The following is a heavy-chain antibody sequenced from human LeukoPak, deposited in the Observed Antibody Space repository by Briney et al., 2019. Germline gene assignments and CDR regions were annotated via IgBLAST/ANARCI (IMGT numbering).Heavy chain of an antibody. V-gene: IGHV3-48*03. Sequence: PGGSLRLSCAASGFTFSVYEMNWVRQAPGKGLEWVSYISNSGSTIYYADSVKGRFTISRDNAKNSLYLQMNRLRAEDTAVYYCARSPYSGSYYGDALDIWGQGTMVTVSS. D-gene: IGHD1-26*01. CDR1: GFTFSVYE. J-gene: IGHJ3*02. CDR3: ARSPYSGSYYGDALDI. CDR2: ISNSGSTI.